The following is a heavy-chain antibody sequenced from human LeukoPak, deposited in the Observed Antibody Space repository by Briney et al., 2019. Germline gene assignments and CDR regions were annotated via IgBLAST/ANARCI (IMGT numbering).Heavy chain of an antibody. J-gene: IGHJ2*01. CDR1: GFTFSSYS. CDR3: ARASSNQRGYWYFDL. D-gene: IGHD1-14*01. CDR2: ISSSSSTI. Sequence: PGGSLRLSCAASGFTFSSYSMNWVRQAPGKGLEWVSYISSSSSTIYYAGSVKGRFTISRDNAKNSLYLQMNSLRAEDTAVYYCARASSNQRGYWYFDLWGRGTLVTVSS. V-gene: IGHV3-48*04.